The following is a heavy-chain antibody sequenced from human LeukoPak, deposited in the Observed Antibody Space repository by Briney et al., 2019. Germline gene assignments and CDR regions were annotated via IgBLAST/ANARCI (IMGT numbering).Heavy chain of an antibody. CDR2: IHAIGGGGHT. D-gene: IGHD3-16*01. CDR3: TRNGGGLGY. CDR1: GFTLSNYD. V-gene: IGHV3-23*01. Sequence: GGSLRLSCAASGFTLSNYDMIWVRQAPGKGLEWVSSIHAIGGGGHTYSADSVKGRFTTSRDDSKNTLFLQMHSLTAEDTAVYYCTRNGGGLGYWGQGALVTVSS. J-gene: IGHJ4*02.